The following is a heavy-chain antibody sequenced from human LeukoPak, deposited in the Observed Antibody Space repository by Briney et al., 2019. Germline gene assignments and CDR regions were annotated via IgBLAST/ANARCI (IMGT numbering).Heavy chain of an antibody. D-gene: IGHD6-6*01. V-gene: IGHV1-2*02. J-gene: IGHJ4*02. CDR3: ASTFEYSSSSAFGY. CDR1: GYTFTGYY. CDR2: INPNSGGT. Sequence: ASVKVSCKASGYTFTGYYMHWVRQAPGQGLEWMGWINPNSGGTNYAQKFQGRVTMTRDTSISTAYMELSSLRSEDTAVYYCASTFEYSSSSAFGYWGQGTLVTVSS.